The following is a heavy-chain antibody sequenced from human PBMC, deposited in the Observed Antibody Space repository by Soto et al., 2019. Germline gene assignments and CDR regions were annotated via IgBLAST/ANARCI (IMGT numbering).Heavy chain of an antibody. Sequence: SETLSLTCAVSGASINYYYWNWIRQSPGKGLEWIGYIQDSGATKYNPSLESRVTISVDTSKNQFSLNLSSVTAADTAVYYCARGGFGLVGLYYYYMDVWGKGTTVTVSS. CDR2: IQDSGAT. V-gene: IGHV4-4*08. CDR3: ARGGFGLVGLYYYYMDV. D-gene: IGHD3-10*01. J-gene: IGHJ6*03. CDR1: GASINYYY.